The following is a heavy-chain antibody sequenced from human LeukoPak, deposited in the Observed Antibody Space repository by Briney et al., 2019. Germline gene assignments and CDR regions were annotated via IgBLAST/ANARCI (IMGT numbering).Heavy chain of an antibody. CDR1: GFTFSSYA. D-gene: IGHD6-19*01. Sequence: GGSLRLSCAASGFTFSSYAMHWVRQAPGKGLEWVAVISYDGGNKYYADSVKGRFTISRDNSKNTLYLQMNSLRAEDTAVYYCARDLGSGWPAGWFDPWGQGTLVTVSS. CDR2: ISYDGGNK. V-gene: IGHV3-30*04. CDR3: ARDLGSGWPAGWFDP. J-gene: IGHJ5*02.